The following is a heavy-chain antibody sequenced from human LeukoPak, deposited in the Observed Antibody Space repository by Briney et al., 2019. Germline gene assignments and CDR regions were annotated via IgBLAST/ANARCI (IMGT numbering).Heavy chain of an antibody. CDR1: GYTFTGYY. Sequence: ASVKVSRKASGYTFTGYYMHWVRQAPGQGLEWMGWINPNSGGTNYAQKFQGRVTMTRDTSISTAYMELSRLRSDDTAVYYCARVKVAAAVNAFDIWGQGTMVTVSS. CDR3: ARVKVAAAVNAFDI. J-gene: IGHJ3*02. V-gene: IGHV1-2*02. D-gene: IGHD6-13*01. CDR2: INPNSGGT.